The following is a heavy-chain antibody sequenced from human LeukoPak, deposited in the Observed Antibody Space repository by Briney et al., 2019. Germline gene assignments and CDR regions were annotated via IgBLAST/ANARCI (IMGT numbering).Heavy chain of an antibody. CDR1: GGTFSSYA. Sequence: ASVKVSCKASGGTFSSYAISWVRQAPGQGLEWMGGIIPIFGTANYAQKFQGRVTITTDESTSTAYMELSSLRSEDTAVYYCARGLREPTRDSHYYYYYYMDVWDKGTTVTVSS. CDR3: ARGLREPTRDSHYYYYYYMDV. D-gene: IGHD3-16*01. J-gene: IGHJ6*03. CDR2: IIPIFGTA. V-gene: IGHV1-69*05.